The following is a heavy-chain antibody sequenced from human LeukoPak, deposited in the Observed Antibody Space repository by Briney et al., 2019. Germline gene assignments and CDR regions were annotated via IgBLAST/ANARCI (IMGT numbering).Heavy chain of an antibody. CDR1: GGSISSSSYY. D-gene: IGHD3-10*01. Sequence: PSETLSLTCTVSGGSISSSSYYWGWIRQPPGKGLEWIGSIYYSGSTYYNPSLKSRVTISVDTSKNQFSLKLSSVTAADTAVYYCARLRGFSYYGSGSLQGGYWFDPWGQGTLVTVSS. V-gene: IGHV4-39*07. CDR2: IYYSGST. J-gene: IGHJ5*02. CDR3: ARLRGFSYYGSGSLQGGYWFDP.